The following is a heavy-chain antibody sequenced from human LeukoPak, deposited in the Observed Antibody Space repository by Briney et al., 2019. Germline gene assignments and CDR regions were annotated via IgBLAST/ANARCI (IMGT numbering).Heavy chain of an antibody. J-gene: IGHJ4*02. D-gene: IGHD1-26*01. CDR3: AKDRLVGATGRLFDS. Sequence: GGSLRLSCAASGFTFTNYAMSWVRQAPGKGLEWVSTVTGSGSDDTYYASFVRGRFTISRDISKNTLYLQMNSLRAEDTAVYYCAKDRLVGATGRLFDSWGQGTLVSVSS. V-gene: IGHV3-23*01. CDR2: VTGSGSDDT. CDR1: GFTFTNYA.